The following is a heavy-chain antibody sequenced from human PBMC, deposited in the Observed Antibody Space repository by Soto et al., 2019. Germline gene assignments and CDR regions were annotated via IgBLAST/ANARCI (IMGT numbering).Heavy chain of an antibody. CDR2: ISGSGGST. CDR3: AKVSGSYSPRFDY. D-gene: IGHD3-10*01. J-gene: IGHJ4*02. CDR1: GFTFSSYA. V-gene: IGHV3-23*01. Sequence: EVQLLESGGGLVQPGGSLRLSCAASGFTFSSYAMSWVRQAPGKGLEWVSAISGSGGSTYYADSVKGRFTISRDNSKNTLYLKMTSLRAEDTAVYYCAKVSGSYSPRFDYWGQGTLVTVSS.